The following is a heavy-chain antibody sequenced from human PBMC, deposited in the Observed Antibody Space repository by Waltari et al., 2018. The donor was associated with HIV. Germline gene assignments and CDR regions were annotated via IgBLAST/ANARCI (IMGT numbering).Heavy chain of an antibody. V-gene: IGHV3-7*01. J-gene: IGHJ4*02. D-gene: IGHD2-21*02. CDR2: IKQGGSEI. CDR3: VRGPPYGDRTDYFDH. CDR1: GFTFGRPW. Sequence: EVQLVESGGGLVQPGGSLRLSCAASGFTFGRPWLPWVRQAPGKGPEWVANIKQGGSEISYVDSVKGRFTISRDNAHNSLYLQMNSLRAEDTAIYYCVRGPPYGDRTDYFDHWGQGTLVTVSS.